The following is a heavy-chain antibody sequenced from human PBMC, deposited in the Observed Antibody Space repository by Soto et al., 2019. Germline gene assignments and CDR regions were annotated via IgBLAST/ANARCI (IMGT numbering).Heavy chain of an antibody. J-gene: IGHJ4*02. D-gene: IGHD2-15*01. CDR3: VRDGYCSGGSCYAVPVFDY. V-gene: IGHV3-30*07. Sequence: DSVKGRFTISRDNSKNTLYLQMNSLRAEDTAVYYCVRDGYCSGGSCYAVPVFDYWGQGTLVTVSS.